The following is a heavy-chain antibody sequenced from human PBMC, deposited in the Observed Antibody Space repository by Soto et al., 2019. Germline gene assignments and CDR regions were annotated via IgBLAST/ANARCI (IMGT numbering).Heavy chain of an antibody. D-gene: IGHD4-4*01. Sequence: SDTLSLTCTVAGGSIAGNYWSWIRKPPGKGPEWIGNIHYSGSTNYNPSLKSRVTISVDTSNNQFSLRLSSVTAAETAVYYCARHSYYSNPLRFDPWGQGTLVTVS. V-gene: IGHV4-59*08. CDR2: IHYSGST. CDR1: GGSIAGNY. CDR3: ARHSYYSNPLRFDP. J-gene: IGHJ5*02.